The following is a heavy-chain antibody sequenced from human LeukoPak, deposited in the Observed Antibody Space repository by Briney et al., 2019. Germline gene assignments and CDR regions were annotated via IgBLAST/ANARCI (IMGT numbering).Heavy chain of an antibody. V-gene: IGHV3-23*01. J-gene: IGHJ4*02. Sequence: GGSLRLSCAASGFTFSSYVMNWLRQAPGEGLEWVSTISGSDDRTFYADSVKGRFTISRDNSKNTVYLQMNSLGAGDTAVYYCAKVQRSDFDMNFDSWGQGTLVTVSS. CDR1: GFTFSSYV. CDR2: ISGSDDRT. D-gene: IGHD5-12*01. CDR3: AKVQRSDFDMNFDS.